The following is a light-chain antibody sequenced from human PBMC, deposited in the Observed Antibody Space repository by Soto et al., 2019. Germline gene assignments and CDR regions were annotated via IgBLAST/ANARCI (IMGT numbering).Light chain of an antibody. J-gene: IGKJ2*01. CDR3: QQYDSPPYT. CDR1: QSLSSNY. V-gene: IGKV3-20*01. CDR2: GAF. Sequence: PGDRATLSCRASQSLSSNYFAWYQQKPGQAPTLLIYGAFSRATGIPDRFSGSGSGTDFTLTISRLEPEDFAVYYCQQYDSPPYTFGQGTKLEIK.